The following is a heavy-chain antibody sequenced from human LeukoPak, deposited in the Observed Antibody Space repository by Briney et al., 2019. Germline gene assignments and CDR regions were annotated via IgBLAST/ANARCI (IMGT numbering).Heavy chain of an antibody. D-gene: IGHD2-8*02. V-gene: IGHV4-59*01. J-gene: IGHJ4*02. CDR1: GASFRSYY. CDR2: IFARGGT. CDR3: ATLGYCTGGDCYQGDF. Sequence: SETLSLTCTVSGASFRSYYWNWIRQPPGKGLEWIGYIFARGGTSYNPSLKSRATILIDMSKNQFSLSLTSVTAADTAVYYCATLGYCTGGDCYQGDFWGQGTLVTVSS.